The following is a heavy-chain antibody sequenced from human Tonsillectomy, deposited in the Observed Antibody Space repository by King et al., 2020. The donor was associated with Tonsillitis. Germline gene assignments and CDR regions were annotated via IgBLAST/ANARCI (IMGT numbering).Heavy chain of an antibody. CDR1: GFTFSSYW. J-gene: IGHJ3*01. CDR3: ARDLTPYDSNVYYDAFDG. D-gene: IGHD3-22*01. V-gene: IGHV3-7*03. CDR2: IKRDGSQI. Sequence: VQLVESGGGLVRPGGSLRLSCAASGFTFSSYWMTWVRQPPGKGLEWVANIKRDGSQIHYVDSVEGRFTVSRDNAENSLYLQMNSLRPEDTAVYYCARDLTPYDSNVYYDAFDGGGQGTMVTVSS.